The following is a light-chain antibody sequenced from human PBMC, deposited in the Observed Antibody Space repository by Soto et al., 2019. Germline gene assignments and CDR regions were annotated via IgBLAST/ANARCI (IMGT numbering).Light chain of an antibody. CDR1: QSVSSN. V-gene: IGKV3-15*01. Sequence: EIVMTQSPATLSVSPGERATLSCRASQSVSSNLAWYQQKPGQAPRLLIYGASTRATGIPVRFSGSGSETEFMHTISSLQSEDFAVYYCQQYNNWPPLTFGGGTKVEIK. J-gene: IGKJ4*01. CDR3: QQYNNWPPLT. CDR2: GAS.